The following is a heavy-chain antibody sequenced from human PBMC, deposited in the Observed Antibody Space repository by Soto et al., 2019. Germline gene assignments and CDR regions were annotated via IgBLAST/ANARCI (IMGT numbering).Heavy chain of an antibody. CDR3: ARGRDIVVVPAAIPWFDP. V-gene: IGHV1-2*04. Sequence: ASVKVSCKASGYTFTGYYMHWVRQDPGQGLEWMGWINPNSGGTNYAQRFQGWVTMTRDTSISTAYMELSRLRSDDTAVYYCARGRDIVVVPAAIPWFDPWGQGTLVTVSS. CDR1: GYTFTGYY. J-gene: IGHJ5*02. D-gene: IGHD2-2*01. CDR2: INPNSGGT.